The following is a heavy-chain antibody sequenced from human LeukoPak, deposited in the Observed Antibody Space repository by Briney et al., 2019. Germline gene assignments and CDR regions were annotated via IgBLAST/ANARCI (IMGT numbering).Heavy chain of an antibody. J-gene: IGHJ4*02. CDR1: GFTFSGFW. V-gene: IGHV3-7*01. CDR2: INQDGSGK. Sequence: GGSLRLSCAASGFTFSGFWMSWVRQAPGKGLEWVANINQDGSGKYYVDSVRGRFTISRDNAKNSLYLQMNSLGAEDTAVYYCARDGRTWATGSYWGQGTLVTVSS. D-gene: IGHD1-14*01. CDR3: ARDGRTWATGSY.